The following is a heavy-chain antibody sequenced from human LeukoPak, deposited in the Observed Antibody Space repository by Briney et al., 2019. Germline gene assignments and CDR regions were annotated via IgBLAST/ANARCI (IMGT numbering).Heavy chain of an antibody. D-gene: IGHD1-1*01. CDR3: ARVNINNWHSCDY. J-gene: IGHJ4*02. Sequence: PSETLSLTCAVSGGSISSNNWWGWVRQPPGKGLEWIGEIYHSGSPNYNPSLKSRVTISVDRSRNHFSLNLSSVTAADTAVYYCARVNINNWHSCDYWGQGTLVTVSS. CDR2: IYHSGSP. V-gene: IGHV4-4*02. CDR1: GGSISSNNW.